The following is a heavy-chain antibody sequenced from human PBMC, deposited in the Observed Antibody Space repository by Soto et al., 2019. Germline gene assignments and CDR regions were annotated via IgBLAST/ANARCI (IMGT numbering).Heavy chain of an antibody. V-gene: IGHV4-30-2*01. CDR3: ARASTTVTTLDY. CDR2: IYHSGST. D-gene: IGHD4-17*01. Sequence: QLQLQESGSGLVKPSQTLSLTCAVSGGSISSGGYYWSWIRQPPGKGLEWIGYIYHSGSTYYNPSLKSRVTISVDRSKHQFSLKLSSVTAADTAVYYCARASTTVTTLDYWGQGTLVTVSS. J-gene: IGHJ4*02. CDR1: GGSISSGGYY.